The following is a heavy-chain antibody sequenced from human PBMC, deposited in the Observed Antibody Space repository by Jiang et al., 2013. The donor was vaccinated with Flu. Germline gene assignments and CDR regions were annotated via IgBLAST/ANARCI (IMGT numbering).Heavy chain of an antibody. CDR1: GGSVTSDTYY. Sequence: GSGLVKPSETLSLTCTVSGGSVTSDTYYWVWIRQPPGKGLEWIGSIYYSGSTYYNPSLKSRVTMSVDTSKHQFSLRLTSVTAADTALYFCARRPKNTVAYELPYFDY. CDR2: IYYSGST. J-gene: IGHJ4*01. CDR3: ARRPKNTVAYELPYFDY. D-gene: IGHD5-12*01. V-gene: IGHV4-39*07.